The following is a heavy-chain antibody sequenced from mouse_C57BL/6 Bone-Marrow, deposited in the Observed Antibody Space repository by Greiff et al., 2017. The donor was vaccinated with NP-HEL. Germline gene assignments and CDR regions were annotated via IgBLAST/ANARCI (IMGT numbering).Heavy chain of an antibody. V-gene: IGHV1-54*01. CDR2: LNPGSGGT. CDR3: ARSPGSSHFDD. CDR1: GYAFTNYL. D-gene: IGHD1-1*01. J-gene: IGHJ2*01. Sequence: VQLQQSGAELVRPGTSVKVSCKASGYAFTNYLIEWVKQRPGQGLEWIGVLNPGSGGTNYNEKFKGKATLTADKSSSTAYMQLSILTSEDSAVYFCARSPGSSHFDDWGQGTTLTVSS.